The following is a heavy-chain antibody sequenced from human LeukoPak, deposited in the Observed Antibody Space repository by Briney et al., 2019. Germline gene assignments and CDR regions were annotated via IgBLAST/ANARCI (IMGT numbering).Heavy chain of an antibody. J-gene: IGHJ5*02. Sequence: GESLKISCKGSGYSFTSYWISWVRQMPGNGLGWMGRIDPSDSYTNYSPSFQGHVTISADKSISTAYLQWSSLKASDTAMYYCAREGNGYCSGGSCGNWFDPWGQGTLVTVSS. CDR2: IDPSDSYT. CDR1: GYSFTSYW. CDR3: AREGNGYCSGGSCGNWFDP. D-gene: IGHD2-15*01. V-gene: IGHV5-10-1*01.